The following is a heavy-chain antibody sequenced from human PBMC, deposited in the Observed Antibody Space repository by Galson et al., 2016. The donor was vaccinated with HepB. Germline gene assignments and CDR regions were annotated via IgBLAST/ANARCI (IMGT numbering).Heavy chain of an antibody. CDR1: GYTFSSYD. Sequence: SVKVSCKASGYTFSSYDINWVRQATGQGLEWIGWMTPNNGKTGYAQKFQGRVTLIRDTSISTAYMELTGLGSEDTAVYYCARNIYGTGDFDYWGQGTLVTVSS. CDR2: MTPNNGKT. CDR3: ARNIYGTGDFDY. J-gene: IGHJ4*02. V-gene: IGHV1-8*01. D-gene: IGHD7-27*01.